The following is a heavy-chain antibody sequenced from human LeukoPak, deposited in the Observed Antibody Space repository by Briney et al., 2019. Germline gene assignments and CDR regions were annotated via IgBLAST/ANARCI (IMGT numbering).Heavy chain of an antibody. CDR2: ISGSGGST. CDR1: GFTFSSYA. V-gene: IGHV3-23*01. D-gene: IGHD3-22*01. CDR3: AKVAEDYYDSSGYLDY. J-gene: IGHJ4*02. Sequence: PGGSLRLSCAASGFTFSSYAMSWVRQAPGKGPEWVSAISGSGGSTYYADSVKGRFTISRDNSKNTLYLQMNSLRAEDTAVYYCAKVAEDYYDSSGYLDYWGQGTLVTVSS.